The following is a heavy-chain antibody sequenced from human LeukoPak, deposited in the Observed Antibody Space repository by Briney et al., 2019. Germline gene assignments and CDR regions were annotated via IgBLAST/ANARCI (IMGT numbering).Heavy chain of an antibody. CDR3: AKELQWLGQYFYGMDV. CDR1: GFTFTKYG. CDR2: ISYDCRYK. V-gene: IGHV3-30*18. D-gene: IGHD6-19*01. J-gene: IGHJ6*02. Sequence: GGSLRLSCAASGFTFTKYGMHWVRQAPGKWLDLVAVISYDCRYKYYADSGKGRVSTSKDNSKNTLYLQVSSLRREDTAVYYCAKELQWLGQYFYGMDVWGQGTTVIVSS.